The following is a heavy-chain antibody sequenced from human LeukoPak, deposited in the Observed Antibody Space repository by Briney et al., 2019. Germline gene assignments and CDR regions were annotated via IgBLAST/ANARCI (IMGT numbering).Heavy chain of an antibody. CDR1: GGSISSSSYY. V-gene: IGHV4-39*01. Sequence: SETLSLTCTVSGGSISSSSYYWGWIRQPPGKGLEWIGSIYYSGSTYYNPSLKSGVTISVGTSKNQFSLKLSSVTAADTAVYYCARHEDIVLMVPFDPWGQGTLVTVSS. D-gene: IGHD2-8*01. CDR3: ARHEDIVLMVPFDP. CDR2: IYYSGST. J-gene: IGHJ5*02.